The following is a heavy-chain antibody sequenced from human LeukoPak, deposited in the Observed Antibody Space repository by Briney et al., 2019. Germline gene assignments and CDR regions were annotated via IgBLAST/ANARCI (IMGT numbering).Heavy chain of an antibody. J-gene: IGHJ4*02. CDR1: GFTFSSYW. V-gene: IGHV3-7*05. D-gene: IGHD6-19*01. CDR2: IKEDGSEK. CDR3: ASQFWWAAVAGTTLDY. Sequence: GGSLRLSCIASGFTFSSYWMSWVRQAPGGGLEWVANIKEDGSEKYYVDSVKGRFTISRDNAKISLYLQRNSLRAEDTAVYYCASQFWWAAVAGTTLDYWGQGTLVTVSS.